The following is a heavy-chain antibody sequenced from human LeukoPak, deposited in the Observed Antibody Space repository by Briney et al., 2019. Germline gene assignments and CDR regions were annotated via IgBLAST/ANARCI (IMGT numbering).Heavy chain of an antibody. V-gene: IGHV1-2*02. Sequence: ASVKVSCKASGYTFTDYYMHWVRQAPGQGLEWMGWINPNSDGTNYAQKFQGRVTMTRDTSISTAYMELSRLRSDDTAVYYCARAQGQSRYGYGAAYYYYMDVWGKGTTVTVSS. D-gene: IGHD5-18*01. CDR2: INPNSDGT. CDR3: ARAQGQSRYGYGAAYYYYMDV. CDR1: GYTFTDYY. J-gene: IGHJ6*03.